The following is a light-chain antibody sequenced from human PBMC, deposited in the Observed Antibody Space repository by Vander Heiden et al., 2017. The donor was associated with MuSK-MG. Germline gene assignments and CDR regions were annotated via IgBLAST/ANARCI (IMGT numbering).Light chain of an antibody. CDR1: TGAVPSGHY. J-gene: IGLJ2*01. V-gene: IGLV7-46*01. CDR3: LLSYSGARLVV. Sequence: QAVVPQEPSLTVSPGGTVTLTCGSSTGAVPSGHYPYWFQQKPGQAPRTLIYDKSNKHSGTPARFSGSIIGGKAALTPSGAQPEGEAEYYCLLSYSGARLVVFGGGTKLTVL. CDR2: DKS.